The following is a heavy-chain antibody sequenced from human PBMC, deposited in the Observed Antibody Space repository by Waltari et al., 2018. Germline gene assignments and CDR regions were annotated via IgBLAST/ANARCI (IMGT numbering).Heavy chain of an antibody. V-gene: IGHV1-18*01. CDR2: ISVYNGKT. CDR3: ARDIAESSDYYGMDV. J-gene: IGHJ6*02. D-gene: IGHD2-15*01. Sequence: QVQLVQSGGEVKKPGASVRVSCKACGSGFASYGLGWVRQAPGQGLEWMGWISVYNGKTNYAQNLQGRVSMTTDTSTRTAYMELRSLRSDDSAVYYCARDIAESSDYYGMDVWGQGTTVVVSS. CDR1: GSGFASYG.